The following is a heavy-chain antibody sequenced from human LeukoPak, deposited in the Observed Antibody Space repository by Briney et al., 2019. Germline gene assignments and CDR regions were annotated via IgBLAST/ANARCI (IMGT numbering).Heavy chain of an antibody. CDR2: INHFGST. J-gene: IGHJ4*02. CDR3: ARIRSRKWGFDY. D-gene: IGHD1-26*01. Sequence: SETLSLTCAVYGGSFIGYYWSWIRQPPGKGLEWIGEINHFGSTNYNPSLKSRVTISIDTSRNQFSLKLSSVTAADTAVYYCARIRSRKWGFDYWGQGTLVTVSS. V-gene: IGHV4-34*01. CDR1: GGSFIGYY.